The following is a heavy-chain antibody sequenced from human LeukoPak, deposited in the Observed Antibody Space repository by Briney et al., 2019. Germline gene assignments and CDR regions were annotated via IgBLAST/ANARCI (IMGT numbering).Heavy chain of an antibody. CDR1: GGSISSSSYY. D-gene: IGHD1-7*01. CDR3: ASPLNWNYAGAFDI. V-gene: IGHV4-39*07. CDR2: IYYSGST. Sequence: PSETLSLTCTVSGGSISSSSYYWGWIRQPPGKGLEWIGSIYYSGSTYYNPSLKSRVTISVDTSKNQFSLKLSSVTAADTAVYYCASPLNWNYAGAFDIWGQGTMVTVPS. J-gene: IGHJ3*02.